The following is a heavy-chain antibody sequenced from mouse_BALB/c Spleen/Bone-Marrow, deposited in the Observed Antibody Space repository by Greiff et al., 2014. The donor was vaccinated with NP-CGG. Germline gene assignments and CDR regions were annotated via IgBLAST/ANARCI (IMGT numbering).Heavy chain of an antibody. CDR1: GYAFTNYL. Sequence: VQLVESGAELVRPGTSVKVSCKASGYAFTNYLIEWVKQRPVQGLEWIGVINPGSGGANYNARFKGKATLTADKSSSTAYMQLSSLTSDDSAVYFCAREWTARAVDYWGQGTTLTVS. CDR2: INPGSGGA. J-gene: IGHJ2*01. V-gene: IGHV1-54*01. D-gene: IGHD3-2*01. CDR3: AREWTARAVDY.